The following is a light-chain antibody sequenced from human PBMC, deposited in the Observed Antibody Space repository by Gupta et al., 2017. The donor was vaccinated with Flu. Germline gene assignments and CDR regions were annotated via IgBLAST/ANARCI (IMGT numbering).Light chain of an antibody. CDR2: DAS. J-gene: IGKJ2*01. V-gene: IGKV3D-20*01. CDR3: QQYGSTGT. CDR1: QSVGSSY. Sequence: EIVLTQSPATLSLSPGERATLSCGASQSVGSSYLAWYQQKPGLAPRLLIYDASSRATGIPDRFSGSGSGTDFTLTISRLEPEDFAVYYCQQYGSTGTFGQGTKLEIK.